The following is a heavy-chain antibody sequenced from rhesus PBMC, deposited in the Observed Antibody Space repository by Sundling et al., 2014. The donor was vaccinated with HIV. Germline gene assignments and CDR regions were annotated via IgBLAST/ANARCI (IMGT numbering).Heavy chain of an antibody. CDR3: ARAPRQRVPFDL. J-gene: IGHJ4*01. Sequence: QVQLQESGPGLLKPSETLSLTCAVSGDSISNSNWWSWIRQPPGKGLEWIGSISVNSGNTYYNPSLNNRVTISKDTSKTQLSLKLTSVIAADTAAYYCARAPRQRVPFDLWGQGVLVTVSS. CDR2: ISVNSGNT. CDR1: GDSISNSNW. V-gene: IGHV4-65*02. D-gene: IGHD6-13*01.